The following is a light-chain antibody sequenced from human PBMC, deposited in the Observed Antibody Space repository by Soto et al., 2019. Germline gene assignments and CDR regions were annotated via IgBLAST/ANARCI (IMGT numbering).Light chain of an antibody. CDR1: QSIRSD. CDR2: ATS. CDR3: QQSFSTPPYT. J-gene: IGKJ2*01. Sequence: DIQMTQSPSSLSASVGDRVTITCRASQSIRSDLNWYQHKPGKAPKLLIYATSTLQSGVPSSFSGSGSGTDFTLTISSLQPEDFATYYCQQSFSTPPYTFGQGTKLEIK. V-gene: IGKV1-39*01.